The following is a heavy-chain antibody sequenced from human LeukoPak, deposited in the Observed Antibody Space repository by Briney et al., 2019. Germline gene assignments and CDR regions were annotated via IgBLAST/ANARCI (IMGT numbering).Heavy chain of an antibody. D-gene: IGHD5-18*01. Sequence: PGGSLRLSCAASGFTFSSYSMNWVRQAPGKGLEWVSSISSSSSYIYYADSVKGRFTISRDNAKNSLYLQMNSLRAEDTAVYYCAREGYSYGYDAFDIWGQGTIVTVSS. CDR2: ISSSSSYI. CDR1: GFTFSSYS. J-gene: IGHJ3*02. CDR3: AREGYSYGYDAFDI. V-gene: IGHV3-21*01.